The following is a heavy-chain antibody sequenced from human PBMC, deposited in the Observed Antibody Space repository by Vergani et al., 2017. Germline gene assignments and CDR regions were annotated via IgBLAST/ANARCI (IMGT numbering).Heavy chain of an antibody. V-gene: IGHV3-11*05. CDR2: ISSSSSYT. CDR3: ARSSSYYYGMDV. Sequence: QVQLVESGGGLVKPGGSLRLSCAASGFTFSDYYMSWIRQAPGKGLEWVSYISSSSSYTNYADSVKGRFTISRDNAKNSLYLQMNSLRAEDMAVYYCARSSSYYYGMDVWGQGTTVTVSS. J-gene: IGHJ6*02. D-gene: IGHD6-13*01. CDR1: GFTFSDYY.